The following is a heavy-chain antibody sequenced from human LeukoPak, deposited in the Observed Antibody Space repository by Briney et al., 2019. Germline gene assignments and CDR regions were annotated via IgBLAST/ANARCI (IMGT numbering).Heavy chain of an antibody. J-gene: IGHJ4*02. CDR3: VSFYETY. V-gene: IGHV3-74*01. Sequence: GSLRLSCAASGNYLMHWVRQAPGKGLVWVSHINSDGSWTSYADSVKGRFTISKDNAKNTVYLQMNNLRAEDTAVYYCVSFYETYWGRGTLVTVSS. CDR2: INSDGSWT. CDR1: GNYL. D-gene: IGHD2-2*01.